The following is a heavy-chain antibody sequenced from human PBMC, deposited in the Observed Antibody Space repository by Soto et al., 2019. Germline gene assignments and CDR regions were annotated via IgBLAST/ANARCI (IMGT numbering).Heavy chain of an antibody. J-gene: IGHJ4*02. V-gene: IGHV3-9*01. Sequence: EVQLVESGGGLVQPGRSLRLSCAASGFTFVDYAMHWVRQAPGKGLEWVSGLSWNSGSIGYADSVKGRFTISRDNAKKSLYLRMNSLRAEDTALYYCANAPGHKQLVPNYFDYWGQGTLVTVSS. CDR2: LSWNSGSI. D-gene: IGHD6-13*01. CDR3: ANAPGHKQLVPNYFDY. CDR1: GFTFVDYA.